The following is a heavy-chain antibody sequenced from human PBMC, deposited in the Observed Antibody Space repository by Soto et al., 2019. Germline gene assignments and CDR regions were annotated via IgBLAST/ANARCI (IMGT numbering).Heavy chain of an antibody. V-gene: IGHV3-23*01. D-gene: IGHD2-15*01. Sequence: EVQLLESGGGLVQPGGSLRLSCAASGFTFSSYAMSWVRQAPGKGLEWVSAISGSGGSTYYADSVKGRFTISRDNSKNTLYLQMNSLRAEDMAVYYCAKKGLDLVVSDYYYYMDVWGKGTTVTVSS. CDR2: ISGSGGST. CDR1: GFTFSSYA. J-gene: IGHJ6*03. CDR3: AKKGLDLVVSDYYYYMDV.